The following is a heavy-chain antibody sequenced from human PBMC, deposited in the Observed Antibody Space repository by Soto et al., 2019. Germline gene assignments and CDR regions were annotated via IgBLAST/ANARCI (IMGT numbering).Heavy chain of an antibody. V-gene: IGHV4-59*01. Sequence: SETLSLTCTVSGGSISSYYWSWIRQPPGKGLEWIGYIYYSGSTNYNPSLKSRVTISVDTSKNQFSLKLSSVTAADTAVYYCARESGGYSGYGTQKYYYYGMDVWGQGTTVTVSS. D-gene: IGHD5-12*01. CDR1: GGSISSYY. CDR2: IYYSGST. J-gene: IGHJ6*02. CDR3: ARESGGYSGYGTQKYYYYGMDV.